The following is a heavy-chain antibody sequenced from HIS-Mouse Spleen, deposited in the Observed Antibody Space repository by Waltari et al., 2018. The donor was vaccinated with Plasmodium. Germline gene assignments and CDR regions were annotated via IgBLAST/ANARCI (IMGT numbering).Heavy chain of an antibody. CDR3: ARGRGYSYGDAFDI. Sequence: QLQLQESGPGLVKPSETLSLTCTGSGGSISSSSYYWGWIRQPPGKGLEWIGSIYYSGSTYYNPSLKSRVTISVDTSKNQFSLKLSSVTAADTAVYYCARGRGYSYGDAFDIWGQGTMVTVSS. D-gene: IGHD5-18*01. CDR1: GGSISSSSYY. V-gene: IGHV4-39*07. J-gene: IGHJ3*02. CDR2: IYYSGST.